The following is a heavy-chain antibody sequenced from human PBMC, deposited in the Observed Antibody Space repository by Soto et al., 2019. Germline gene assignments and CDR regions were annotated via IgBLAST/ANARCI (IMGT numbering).Heavy chain of an antibody. V-gene: IGHV3-64D*09. D-gene: IGHD3-22*01. J-gene: IGHJ4*02. Sequence: GGSLRLSCSASGFTFSSYAMHWVRQAPGKGLEYVSAISSNGGSTYYADSVKGRFTISRDNSKNTLYLQMSSLRAEDTAVYYCVKDRYYDSSGYYYYFDYWGQGTLDTVSS. CDR1: GFTFSSYA. CDR2: ISSNGGST. CDR3: VKDRYYDSSGYYYYFDY.